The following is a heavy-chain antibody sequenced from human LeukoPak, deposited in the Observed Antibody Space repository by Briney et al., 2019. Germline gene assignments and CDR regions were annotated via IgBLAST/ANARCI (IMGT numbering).Heavy chain of an antibody. D-gene: IGHD2-15*01. Sequence: SETLSLTCTVSGGSISSYYWSWIRQPAGKGLEWIGRIYTSGSTNYNPSLKSRVTISVDTSKNQFSLKLSSVTAADTAVYYCARDERGYCSGGSCSNWFDPWGQGTLVTVSS. J-gene: IGHJ5*02. V-gene: IGHV4-4*07. CDR3: ARDERGYCSGGSCSNWFDP. CDR1: GGSISSYY. CDR2: IYTSGST.